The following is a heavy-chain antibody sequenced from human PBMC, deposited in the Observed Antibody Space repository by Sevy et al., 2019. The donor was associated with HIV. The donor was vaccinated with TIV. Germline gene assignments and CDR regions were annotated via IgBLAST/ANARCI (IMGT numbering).Heavy chain of an antibody. CDR2: IGGSGGST. V-gene: IGHV3-23*01. Sequence: GGSLRLSCAASGFTFSSYAMSWVRQAPGKGLEWVSAIGGSGGSTYYADSVKGRFTISRDNSKNTLYLQMNSLRAEDTAVYYCAKDETPGPTFDYWGQGTLVTVSS. CDR1: GFTFSSYA. J-gene: IGHJ4*02. CDR3: AKDETPGPTFDY.